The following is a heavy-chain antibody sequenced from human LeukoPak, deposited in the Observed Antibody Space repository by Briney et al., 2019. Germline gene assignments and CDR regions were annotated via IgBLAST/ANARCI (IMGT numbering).Heavy chain of an antibody. CDR2: IYYSGST. Sequence: PSETLSLTCTVSGGSISSGGYYWSWIRQHPGKGLEWIGYIYYSGSTYYNPSLKSRVTISVDTSKNQFSLKLSSVTAADTAVYYCARSWVQLYGRGMDVWGQGTTVTVSS. CDR1: GGSISSGGYY. D-gene: IGHD5-18*01. J-gene: IGHJ6*02. CDR3: ARSWVQLYGRGMDV. V-gene: IGHV4-31*03.